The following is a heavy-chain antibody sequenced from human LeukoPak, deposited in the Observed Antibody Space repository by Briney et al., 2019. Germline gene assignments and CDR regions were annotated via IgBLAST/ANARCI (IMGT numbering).Heavy chain of an antibody. D-gene: IGHD5-18*01. Sequence: GGSLRLSCAASGFTFSNAWMSWVRQAPGKGLEWVGRIKSKTDGGTTDYAAPVKGRFTISRDDSKSTLYLQMNTLETEDTAVYYCTTGLRYSYGYAFDYWGQGTLVTVSS. CDR1: GFTFSNAW. CDR3: TTGLRYSYGYAFDY. V-gene: IGHV3-15*01. CDR2: IKSKTDGGTT. J-gene: IGHJ4*02.